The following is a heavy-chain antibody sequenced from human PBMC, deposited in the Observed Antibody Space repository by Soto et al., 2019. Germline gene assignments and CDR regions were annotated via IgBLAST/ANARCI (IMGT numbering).Heavy chain of an antibody. V-gene: IGHV3-74*01. CDR3: TREVSAVFDY. CDR2: IDSDGSST. CDR1: GLTFSNYW. Sequence: EAQLVESGGGLVQPGGSLRLSCTASGLTFSNYWVHWVRQTPGKGLVWVSRIDSDGSSTSYADSVKGRFTISRDNAKNTLYLQMNRLSAEDPAVYYCTREVSAVFDYWGQGTLVTVSS. J-gene: IGHJ4*02. D-gene: IGHD6-25*01.